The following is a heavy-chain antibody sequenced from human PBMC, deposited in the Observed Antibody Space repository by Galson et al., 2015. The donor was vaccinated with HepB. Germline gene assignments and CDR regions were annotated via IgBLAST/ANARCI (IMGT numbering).Heavy chain of an antibody. D-gene: IGHD2-2*01. CDR3: ASSALIDDIVVVPAAPFDY. V-gene: IGHV1-2*02. J-gene: IGHJ4*02. CDR1: GYTFTGYY. CDR2: INPNSGGT. Sequence: SVKVSCKASGYTFTGYYMHWVRQAPGQGLGWMGWINPNSGGTNYAQKFQGRVTMTRDTSISTAYMELSRLRSDDTAVYYCASSALIDDIVVVPAAPFDYWGQGTLVTVSS.